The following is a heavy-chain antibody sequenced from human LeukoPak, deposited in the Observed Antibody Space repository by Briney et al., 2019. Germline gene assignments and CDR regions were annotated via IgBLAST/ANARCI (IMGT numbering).Heavy chain of an antibody. CDR2: INPNSGGT. D-gene: IGHD1-14*01. V-gene: IGHV1-2*02. CDR1: GFTFTGYY. Sequence: ASVKVSCKSSGFTFTGYYMHWVRQAPGQGLEWMGWINPNSGGTNYAQTFQGRVTMTRDTSISTAYMELSRLRSDDTAVYYCARDLVGGTWASGYWGQGTLVTVSS. CDR3: ARDLVGGTWASGY. J-gene: IGHJ4*02.